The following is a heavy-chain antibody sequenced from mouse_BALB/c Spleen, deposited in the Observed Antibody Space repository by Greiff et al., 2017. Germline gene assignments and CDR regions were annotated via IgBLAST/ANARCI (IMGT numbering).Heavy chain of an antibody. V-gene: IGHV2-9-2*01. J-gene: IGHJ4*01. CDR1: GFSLTSYD. Sequence: QVQLKESGPGLVAPSQSLSITCTVSGFSLTSYDISWIRQPPGKGLEWLGVIWTGGGTNYNSAFMSRLSISKDNSKSQVFLKMNSLQTDDTAIYYCVREKLGSGAMDYWGQGTSVTVSS. CDR2: IWTGGGT. D-gene: IGHD4-1*01. CDR3: VREKLGSGAMDY.